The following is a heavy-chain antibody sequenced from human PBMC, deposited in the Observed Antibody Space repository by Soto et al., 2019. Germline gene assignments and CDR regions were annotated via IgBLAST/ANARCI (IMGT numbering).Heavy chain of an antibody. CDR3: ARGDGYIFDY. J-gene: IGHJ4*02. D-gene: IGHD5-12*01. Sequence: QVQLVQSGAEVKKPGASVKVSCKASGYTFISYDINWVRQATGQGLEWMGWMNPNTGDTGYAQKFQGRVTMTRNTSINPANLELSSLGSDDTAVYFCARGDGYIFDYWGQGTLVTVSS. CDR1: GYTFISYD. CDR2: MNPNTGDT. V-gene: IGHV1-8*01.